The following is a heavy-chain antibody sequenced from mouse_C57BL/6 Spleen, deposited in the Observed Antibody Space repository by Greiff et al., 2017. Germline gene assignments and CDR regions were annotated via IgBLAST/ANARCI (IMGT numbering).Heavy chain of an antibody. CDR2: INPNNGGT. CDR1: GYTFNDYN. D-gene: IGHD2-3*01. J-gene: IGHJ3*01. CDR3: ARAYDGYYAWFAY. Sequence: VQLKESGPELVKPGASVKIPCKASGYTFNDYNMDWVKQSHGKSLEWIGDINPNNGGTIYNQKFKGKATLTVDKSSSTAYMELRSLTSEDTAVYDCARAYDGYYAWFAYWGQGTLVTVAA. V-gene: IGHV1-18*01.